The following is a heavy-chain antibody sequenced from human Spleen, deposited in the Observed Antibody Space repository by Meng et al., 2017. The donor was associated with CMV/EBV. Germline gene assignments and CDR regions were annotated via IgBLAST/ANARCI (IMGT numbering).Heavy chain of an antibody. D-gene: IGHD5-24*01. J-gene: IGHJ4*02. CDR2: ISYDGSNK. Sequence: VLLCECGGGVAQPGWSLRLPCAASGFTCSSYAMHWVRQAPGKGLEWVAVISYDGSNKSYADSVKGRFTISRDNSKNTLYLQMNSLRAEDTAVYYCARGQQLFDYWGQGTLVTVSS. CDR1: GFTCSSYA. V-gene: IGHV3-30-3*01. CDR3: ARGQQLFDY.